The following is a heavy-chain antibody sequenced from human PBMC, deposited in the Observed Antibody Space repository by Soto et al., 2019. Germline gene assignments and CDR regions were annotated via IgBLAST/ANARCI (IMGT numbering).Heavy chain of an antibody. CDR1: GGSISSSSYY. CDR3: ARLAAAGTSLDY. D-gene: IGHD6-13*01. Sequence: QLQLQESGPGLVKPSETLSLTCTVSGGSISSSSYYWGWIRQPPGKGLEWIGSIYYSGSTYYNPSLKSRVTISVDTSKNQSSLKLSSVTAADTAVYYCARLAAAGTSLDYWGQGTLVTVSS. CDR2: IYYSGST. J-gene: IGHJ4*02. V-gene: IGHV4-39*01.